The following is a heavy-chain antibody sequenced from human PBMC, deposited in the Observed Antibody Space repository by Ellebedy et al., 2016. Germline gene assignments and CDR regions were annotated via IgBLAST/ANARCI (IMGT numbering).Heavy chain of an antibody. D-gene: IGHD1-26*01. V-gene: IGHV3-21*01. CDR2: ISSSSSYI. Sequence: GGSLRLXXAASGFTFSSYSMNWVRQAPGKGLEWVSSISSSSSYIYYADSVKGRFTISRDNAKNSLYLQMNSLRAEDTAVYYCANCGSPYYYYGMDVWGQGTTVTVSS. CDR1: GFTFSSYS. CDR3: ANCGSPYYYYGMDV. J-gene: IGHJ6*02.